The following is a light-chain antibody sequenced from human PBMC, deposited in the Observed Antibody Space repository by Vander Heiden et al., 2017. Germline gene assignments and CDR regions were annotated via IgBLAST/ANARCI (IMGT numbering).Light chain of an antibody. Sequence: QSALTQPASVSGSPGQSVIISCTGTHSDVGDYPYVSWFQQHPGRAPNLLIFEVTDRPAGFSPRFSGSKSGNTASLTISGLQADDEATYYCSSYTSVNTLVFGGGTKLTVL. CDR1: HSDVGDYPY. J-gene: IGLJ3*02. CDR3: SSYTSVNTLV. CDR2: EVT. V-gene: IGLV2-14*03.